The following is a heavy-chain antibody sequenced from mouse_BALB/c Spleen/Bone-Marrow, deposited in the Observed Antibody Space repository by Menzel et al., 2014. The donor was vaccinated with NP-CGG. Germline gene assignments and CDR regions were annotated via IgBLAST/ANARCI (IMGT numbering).Heavy chain of an antibody. CDR3: ARVYGWYFDV. CDR1: GFTFSSYG. CDR2: INNNGGST. Sequence: EVKLMESGGGLVQPGGSLKLSCVASGFTFSSYGMSWVRQTPDKRLELVATINNNGGSTYYPDSVKGQFTISRDNAKNTPYLQMSSLKSEDTAMYYCARVYGWYFDVWGAGPRSPSPQ. V-gene: IGHV5-6-3*01. J-gene: IGHJ1*01. D-gene: IGHD1-1*01.